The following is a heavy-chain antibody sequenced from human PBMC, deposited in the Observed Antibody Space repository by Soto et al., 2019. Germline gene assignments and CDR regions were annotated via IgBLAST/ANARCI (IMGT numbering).Heavy chain of an antibody. CDR2: SYHSGSS. J-gene: IGHJ4*02. Sequence: QVQLRESGPRLVKPSGTLSLTCAVSGSSITSSNWWTWVRQPPGKGLEWIGESYHSGSSNYNPSLKSRVTISVDKSKNQFFLKPTSVTAADTAVYYCARRYYYDSSGYYLGDWGQGTLVTVSS. CDR3: ARRYYYDSSGYYLGD. D-gene: IGHD3-22*01. CDR1: GSSITSSNW. V-gene: IGHV4-4*02.